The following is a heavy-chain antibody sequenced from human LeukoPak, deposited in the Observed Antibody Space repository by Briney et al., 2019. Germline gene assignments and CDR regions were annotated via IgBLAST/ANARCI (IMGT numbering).Heavy chain of an antibody. CDR2: MNPSSGNT. D-gene: IGHD2-2*01. V-gene: IGHV1-8*03. J-gene: IGHJ5*02. CDR1: GYTFTSYG. CDR3: AREDIVIVPPARPFDP. Sequence: ASVKVSCKASGYTFTSYGINWVRQTTGQGLEWMGWMNPSSGNTGYAPKFQGRVTLTRDTSTSTAYMELSSLTSDDTAVYYCAREDIVIVPPARPFDPWGQGTLVTVSS.